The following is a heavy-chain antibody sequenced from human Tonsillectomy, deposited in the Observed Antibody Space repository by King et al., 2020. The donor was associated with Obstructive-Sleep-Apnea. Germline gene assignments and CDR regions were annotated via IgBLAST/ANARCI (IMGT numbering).Heavy chain of an antibody. V-gene: IGHV4-59*01. J-gene: IGHJ4*02. CDR3: ARAHYDILTGDDYYFDY. D-gene: IGHD3-9*01. CDR2: IYYSGST. Sequence: VQLQESGPGLVKPSETLSLTCIVSGGSISTYYWSWIRQPPGKGLEWVGYIYYSGSTNYNPSLKSRGTISIDTSKNQFSRKLSSVSAADTAVYYCARAHYDILTGDDYYFDYWGQGTLVTVSS. CDR1: GGSISTYY.